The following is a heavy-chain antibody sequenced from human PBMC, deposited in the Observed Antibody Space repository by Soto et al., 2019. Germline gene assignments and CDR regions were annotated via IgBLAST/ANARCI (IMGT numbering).Heavy chain of an antibody. D-gene: IGHD3-22*01. CDR3: AKSSPTTSGYVDY. Sequence: GGSLRLSCAASGFTFDDYTMHWVRQAPGKGLEWVSLISWDGGSTYYADSVKGRFTISRDNSKNSLYLQMNSLRTEDTALYYCAKSSPTTSGYVDYWGQGTLVTVSS. J-gene: IGHJ4*02. V-gene: IGHV3-43*01. CDR2: ISWDGGST. CDR1: GFTFDDYT.